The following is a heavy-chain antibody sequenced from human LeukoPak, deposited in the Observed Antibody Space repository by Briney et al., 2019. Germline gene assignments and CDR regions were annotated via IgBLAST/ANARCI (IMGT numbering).Heavy chain of an antibody. CDR2: INHSGST. CDR3: ARGHGGNIGDY. J-gene: IGHJ4*02. D-gene: IGHD2-15*01. CDR1: GGSISSSSYY. Sequence: SETLSLTCTVSGGSISSSSYYWSWIRQPPGKGLEWIGEINHSGSTNYNPSLKSRVTISVDTSKNQFSLKLSSVTAADTAVYYCARGHGGNIGDYWGQGTLVTVSS. V-gene: IGHV4-39*07.